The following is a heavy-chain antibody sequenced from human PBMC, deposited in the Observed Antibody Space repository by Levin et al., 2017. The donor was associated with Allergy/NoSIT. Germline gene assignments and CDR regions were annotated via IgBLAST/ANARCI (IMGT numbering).Heavy chain of an antibody. CDR1: GGSVSSGSYY. CDR2: IYYSGST. J-gene: IGHJ3*02. D-gene: IGHD3-10*02. Sequence: SQTLSLTCTVSGGSVSSGSYYWSWIRQPPGKGLEWIGYIYYSGSTNYNPSLKSRVTISVDTSKNQFSLKLSSVTAADTAVYYCARMFAASDAFDIWGQGTMVTVSS. V-gene: IGHV4-61*01. CDR3: ARMFAASDAFDI.